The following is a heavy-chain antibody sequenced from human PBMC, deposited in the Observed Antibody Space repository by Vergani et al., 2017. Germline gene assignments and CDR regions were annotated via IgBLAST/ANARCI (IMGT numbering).Heavy chain of an antibody. J-gene: IGHJ6*03. V-gene: IGHV4-34*01. D-gene: IGHD2-8*01. Sequence: QVQLQQWGGGLLKPSETLSLTCVVNGGPFTSYHWTWIRQSPGEGLEWVGDIYHTGRPDYNPSLKSRLTMSVDKSRNQFSLTLNSVTATDTAIYFCARVNTDTNGHLYYYYYMDVWGQGTAVTVS. CDR1: GGPFTSYH. CDR2: IYHTGRP. CDR3: ARVNTDTNGHLYYYYYMDV.